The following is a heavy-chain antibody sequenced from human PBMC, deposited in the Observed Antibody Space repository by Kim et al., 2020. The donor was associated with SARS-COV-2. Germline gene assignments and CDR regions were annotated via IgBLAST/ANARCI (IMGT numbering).Heavy chain of an antibody. D-gene: IGHD6-13*01. V-gene: IGHV1-8*01. J-gene: IGHJ5*02. Sequence: GNAKKIQGRVTMPRNTSISTAYMELSSLRSEDTAVYYCARSSSWYGWFDPWGQGTLVTVSS. CDR3: ARSSSWYGWFDP.